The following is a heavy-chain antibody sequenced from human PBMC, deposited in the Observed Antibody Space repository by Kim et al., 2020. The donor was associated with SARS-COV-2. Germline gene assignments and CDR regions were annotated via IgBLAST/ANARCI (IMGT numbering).Heavy chain of an antibody. CDR2: ST. J-gene: IGHJ3*02. CDR3: ARRTGNGFDI. V-gene: IGHV3-74*01. Sequence: STNYADPVKGPFTITRDNAKNTLYLQMNSLRVDETALYYSARRTGNGFDIWGQGTMLTVSS. D-gene: IGHD6-13*01.